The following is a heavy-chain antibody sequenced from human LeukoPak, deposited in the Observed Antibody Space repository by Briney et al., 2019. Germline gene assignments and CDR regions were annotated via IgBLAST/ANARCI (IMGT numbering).Heavy chain of an antibody. J-gene: IGHJ6*03. CDR3: AREERLAIGNYYCYYMDV. V-gene: IGHV1-2*02. D-gene: IGHD3-3*02. CDR2: INPNSGGT. CDR1: GYTFTGYY. Sequence: ASVKVSCKASGYTFTGYYMHWVRQAPGQGLEWMGWINPNSGGTNYAQKFQGRVTMTRDTSISTAYMELSRLRSDDTAVYYCAREERLAIGNYYCYYMDVWGKGTTVTVSS.